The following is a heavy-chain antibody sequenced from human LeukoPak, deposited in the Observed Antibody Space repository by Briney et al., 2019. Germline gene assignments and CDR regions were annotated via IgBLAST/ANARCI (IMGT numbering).Heavy chain of an antibody. V-gene: IGHV1-2*02. CDR2: INPNSGGT. J-gene: IGHJ4*02. CDR1: GYTFTGYY. CDR3: ARDPSAAASDFDY. D-gene: IGHD6-13*01. Sequence: ASVKVSCKASGYTFTGYYMRWVRQAPGQGLEWMGWINPNSGGTNYAQKFQGRVTMTRDTSISTAYMELSRLRSDDTAVYYCARDPSAAASDFDYWGQGTLVTVSS.